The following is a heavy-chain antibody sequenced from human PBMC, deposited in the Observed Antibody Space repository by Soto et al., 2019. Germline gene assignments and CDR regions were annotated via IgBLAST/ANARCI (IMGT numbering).Heavy chain of an antibody. CDR3: ARAEPSVHGYFDN. D-gene: IGHD1-1*01. Sequence: ASVKVSCKASGYTFTSYGLSWVRKAPGQGLERMGWISAYNGNTNYAQKLQGRVTMTTDTSTSTAYMELRSLRSVDTAVYYFARAEPSVHGYFDNWGQGSLVTVSS. CDR2: ISAYNGNT. V-gene: IGHV1-18*01. J-gene: IGHJ4*02. CDR1: GYTFTSYG.